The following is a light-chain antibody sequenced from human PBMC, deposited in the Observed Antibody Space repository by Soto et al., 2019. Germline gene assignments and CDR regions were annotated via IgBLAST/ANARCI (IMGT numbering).Light chain of an antibody. CDR2: AAS. CDR3: QQYGRRQYT. Sequence: EIVLTQSPGNLSLSPGERATLSCRASQTVFSNYLAWYQQKPGQAPRLLIYAASRRATGVPDRFGGSGSGTDFNLTISRLEPEDFAVYHCQQYGRRQYTFGQGTKLEI. J-gene: IGKJ2*01. V-gene: IGKV3-20*01. CDR1: QTVFSNY.